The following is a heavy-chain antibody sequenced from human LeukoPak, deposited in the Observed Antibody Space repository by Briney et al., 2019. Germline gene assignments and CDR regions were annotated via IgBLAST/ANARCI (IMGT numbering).Heavy chain of an antibody. D-gene: IGHD3-22*01. V-gene: IGHV4-4*07. CDR3: ARDDSSGYHTTYFDY. CDR2: FYTSGST. CDR1: GGSISSYY. J-gene: IGHJ4*02. Sequence: PSETLSLTCTVSGGSISSYYWSWIRQPAGKGLEWIGRFYTSGSTNYNPSLKSRVTMSVDTSKNQFSLKLSSVTAADTAVYYCARDDSSGYHTTYFDYWGQGTLVTVSS.